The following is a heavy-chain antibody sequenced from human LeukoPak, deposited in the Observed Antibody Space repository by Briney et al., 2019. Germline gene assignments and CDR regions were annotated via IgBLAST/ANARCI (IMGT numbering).Heavy chain of an antibody. D-gene: IGHD3-3*01. CDR3: ARVSGRRRFLAYMDV. Sequence: ASVTVSCKASGYTFTSYDINWVRQATGQGLEWMGWMNPNSGNTGYAQKFQGRVTMTRNTSISTAYMELSSLRSEGTAVYYCARVSGRRRFLAYMDVWGKGTTVTVSS. CDR2: MNPNSGNT. CDR1: GYTFTSYD. V-gene: IGHV1-8*01. J-gene: IGHJ6*03.